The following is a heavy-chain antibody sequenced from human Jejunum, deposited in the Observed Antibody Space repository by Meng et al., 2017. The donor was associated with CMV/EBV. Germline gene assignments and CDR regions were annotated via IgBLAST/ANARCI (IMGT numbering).Heavy chain of an antibody. D-gene: IGHD1-1*01. CDR2: IRHYTGDT. CDR3: ARSGINDFGFFDS. J-gene: IGHJ4*02. CDR1: GDNFRSYL. V-gene: IGHV1-18*01. Sequence: VSGDNFRSYLTNCVRRAPGEGLEWMGWIRHYTGDTSYAQRLQGRVTMTHDKSTSTAYMELTRLTSDDTAVYCCARSGINDFGFFDSWGQGSLVTVSS.